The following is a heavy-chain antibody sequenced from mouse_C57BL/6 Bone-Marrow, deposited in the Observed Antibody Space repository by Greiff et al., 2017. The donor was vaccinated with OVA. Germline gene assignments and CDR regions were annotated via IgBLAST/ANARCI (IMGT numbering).Heavy chain of an antibody. J-gene: IGHJ3*01. CDR3: TTGSCLFAY. CDR2: IDPENGDT. V-gene: IGHV14-4*01. Sequence: VQLQQSGAELVRPGASVKLSCTASGFNIKDDYMHWVKQRPEQGLEWIGWIDPENGDTESASKFQGKATITADTSSNTAYLQLSSLTSEDAAVYYCTTGSCLFAYWGQGTLVTVSA. CDR1: GFNIKDDY.